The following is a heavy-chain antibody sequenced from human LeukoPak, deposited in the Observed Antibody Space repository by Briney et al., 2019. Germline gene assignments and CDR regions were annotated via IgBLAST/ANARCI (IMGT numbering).Heavy chain of an antibody. V-gene: IGHV3-30*18. CDR3: AKGSGGFGGNFDP. Sequence: GRSLRLSCAASRFTFSSYGMHWVRQAPGKGLEWVAVISYDGSNKYYADSVKGRFTISRDNSKNTLYLQMNSLRAEDTAVYYCAKGSGGFGGNFDPWGQGTLVTVSS. CDR2: ISYDGSNK. CDR1: RFTFSSYG. J-gene: IGHJ5*02. D-gene: IGHD3-10*01.